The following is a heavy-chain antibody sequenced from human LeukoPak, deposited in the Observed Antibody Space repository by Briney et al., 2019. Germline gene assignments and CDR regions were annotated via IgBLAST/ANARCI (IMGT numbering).Heavy chain of an antibody. J-gene: IGHJ3*02. D-gene: IGHD3-10*01. CDR3: ARDPDYYGSGSYYIAFDI. V-gene: IGHV3-21*01. CDR1: GFTFSTYS. Sequence: GGSLRLSCAASGFTFSTYSMNWVRQAPGKGLEWVSSITSSSSYIYYADSVKGRFTISRGNAKNSLYLQMNSLRAEDTAVYYCARDPDYYGSGSYYIAFDIWGQGTMVTVSS. CDR2: ITSSSSYI.